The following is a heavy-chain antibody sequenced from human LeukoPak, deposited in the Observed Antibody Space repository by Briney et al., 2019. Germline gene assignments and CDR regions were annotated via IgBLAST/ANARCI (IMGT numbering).Heavy chain of an antibody. J-gene: IGHJ3*02. CDR1: GFTFSSYA. Sequence: GGSLRLSCAASGFTFSSYAMHWVRQTPGKGLEWVAVISYDGSNKYYADSVKGRFTISRDNSKNTLYLQMNSLRAEDTAVYYCARGVRGEAFDIWGQGTMVTVSS. CDR3: ARGVRGEAFDI. V-gene: IGHV3-30*04. CDR2: ISYDGSNK. D-gene: IGHD3-16*01.